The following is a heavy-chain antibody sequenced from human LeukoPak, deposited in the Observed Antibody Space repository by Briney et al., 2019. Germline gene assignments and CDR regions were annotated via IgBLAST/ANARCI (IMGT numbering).Heavy chain of an antibody. CDR2: MNPNSGNT. Sequence: GASVKVSCKASGYTFTSYDINWVRQATGQGLEWMGWMNPNSGNTGYAQKFQGRVTITADESTSTAYMELSSLRSEDTAVYYCAREVTTGTTPQLRYYYYGMDVWGQGTTVTVSS. J-gene: IGHJ6*02. CDR3: AREVTTGTTPQLRYYYYGMDV. CDR1: GYTFTSYD. V-gene: IGHV1-8*01. D-gene: IGHD1-1*01.